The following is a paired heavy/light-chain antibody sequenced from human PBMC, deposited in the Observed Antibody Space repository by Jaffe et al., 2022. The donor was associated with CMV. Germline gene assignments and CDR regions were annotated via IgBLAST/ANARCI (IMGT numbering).Heavy chain of an antibody. J-gene: IGHJ4*02. D-gene: IGHD2-2*01. Sequence: QVQLVQSGAEVKKPGASVKVSCKAAGYTFTGNYIHWVRQAPGQGLEWIGRINPSGGSTAYAQKFQGRVIMTRDTSTSTVYMELSSLRSEDTAVYYCARERPGRYLDYWGQGTLVTVYS. CDR3: ARERPGRYLDY. CDR2: INPSGGST. CDR1: GYTFTGNY. V-gene: IGHV1-46*01.
Light chain of an antibody. CDR2: AAS. CDR3: QESYSTLGRT. J-gene: IGKJ1*01. CDR1: QSISSY. V-gene: IGKV1-39*01. Sequence: DIQMTQSPSSLSASVGDRVTITCRASQSISSYLNWYQQKPGKAPNLLIYAASSLQSGVPSRFSGSGSGTDFTLTISSLQPEDFATYYCQESYSTLGRTFGQGTKVEIK.